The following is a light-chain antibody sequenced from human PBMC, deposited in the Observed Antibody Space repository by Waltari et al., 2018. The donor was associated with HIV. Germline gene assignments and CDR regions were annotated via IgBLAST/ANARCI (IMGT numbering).Light chain of an antibody. CDR3: QSYDSSLSGYV. CDR1: SSNIGAGYD. J-gene: IGLJ1*01. CDR2: GNT. Sequence: QSVLTQPPSVSGAPGQRVTISCTGSSSNIGAGYDVHWYQQLPGTAPKLLIYGNTNRPSGVPDRVSGSKSGTSASLAITGLLVEDEADYYGQSYDSSLSGYVFGTGTKVTVL. V-gene: IGLV1-40*01.